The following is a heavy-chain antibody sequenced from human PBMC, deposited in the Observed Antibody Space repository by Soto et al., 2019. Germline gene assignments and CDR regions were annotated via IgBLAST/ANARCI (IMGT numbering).Heavy chain of an antibody. V-gene: IGHV1-69*04. J-gene: IGHJ5*02. Sequence: GASVKVSCKASGGTFSSYTISWVRQAPGQGLEWMGRIIPILGIANYAQKFQGRVTITADKSTSTAYMKMSSLKSEDTAVYYCARDRCSSTSCYADWFDPWGQGTLVTVSS. CDR3: ARDRCSSTSCYADWFDP. CDR1: GGTFSSYT. CDR2: IIPILGIA. D-gene: IGHD2-2*01.